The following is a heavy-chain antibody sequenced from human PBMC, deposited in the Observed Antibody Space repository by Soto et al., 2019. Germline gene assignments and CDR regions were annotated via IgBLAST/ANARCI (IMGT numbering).Heavy chain of an antibody. CDR3: ARGRTLRFLEWLLSEGYYFDY. J-gene: IGHJ4*02. Sequence: QLQLQESGPGLVKPSETLSLTCTVSGGSISSSSYYWGWIRQPPGKGLEWIGGIYYSGGTYYNPSLKSRVTIPVDTSKIQFSLKLSSVTAEDTAVYYCARGRTLRFLEWLLSEGYYFDYWGQGTLVTVSS. CDR2: IYYSGGT. D-gene: IGHD3-3*01. CDR1: GGSISSSSYY. V-gene: IGHV4-39*01.